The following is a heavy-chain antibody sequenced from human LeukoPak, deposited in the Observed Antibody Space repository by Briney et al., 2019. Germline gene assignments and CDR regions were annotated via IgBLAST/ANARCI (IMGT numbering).Heavy chain of an antibody. D-gene: IGHD5-18*01. J-gene: IGHJ4*02. CDR1: GFTFSSHW. CDR2: IKKDGSEK. V-gene: IGHV3-7*01. CDR3: ARDLSGIAGYTYGRGIDY. Sequence: GGSLRLSCAASGFTFSSHWMSWVRQAPGKGLEWVANIKKDGSEKYYVDAVKGRFTISRDNAKTSLYLQMNSLRAEDTAAYYCARDLSGIAGYTYGRGIDYWGQGTLVTVSS.